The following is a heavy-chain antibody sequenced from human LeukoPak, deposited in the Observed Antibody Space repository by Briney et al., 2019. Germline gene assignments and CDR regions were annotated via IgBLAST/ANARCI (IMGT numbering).Heavy chain of an antibody. CDR1: VDSISGYY. V-gene: IGHV4-59*01. Sequence: KSSETLSLTCTVSVDSISGYYWSWIRQPPGKGLEWIGYMYYSGNTNYNPSLKSRLTTSLDTSKNQFSLKLSSVTAADTAVYYRARGKYYFDYWGQGTLVTVSS. J-gene: IGHJ4*02. CDR2: MYYSGNT. CDR3: ARGKYYFDY.